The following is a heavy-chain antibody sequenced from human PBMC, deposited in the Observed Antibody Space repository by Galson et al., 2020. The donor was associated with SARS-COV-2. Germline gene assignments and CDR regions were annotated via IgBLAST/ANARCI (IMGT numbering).Heavy chain of an antibody. D-gene: IGHD3-10*01. J-gene: IGHJ5*02. CDR3: ARRRTYYYPSGSSKWFDP. Sequence: SETLSLTCSVSGASISGSNYYWGWSRQPPGKGLEWIGSIYYNGNTDYNPSLKSRVTISVNTAKNQFSLRLTSLTAADTAVYYCARRRTYYYPSGSSKWFDPWGQGALVSVSS. CDR2: IYYNGNT. V-gene: IGHV4-39*01. CDR1: GASISGSNYY.